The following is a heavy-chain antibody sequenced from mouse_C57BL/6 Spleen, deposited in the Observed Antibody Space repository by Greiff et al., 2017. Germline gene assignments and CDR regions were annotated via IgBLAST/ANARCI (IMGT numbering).Heavy chain of an antibody. Sequence: QVQLQQPGAELVKPGASVKLSCKASGYTFTSYWMHWVKQRPGPGLEWIGMIHPNSGSTNYNEKFKSKATLTVDKSSSTAYMQLSSLTSEDSAVYYCARVYYGNYGHYYAMDYWGQGTSVTVSA. J-gene: IGHJ4*01. D-gene: IGHD2-1*01. CDR3: ARVYYGNYGHYYAMDY. V-gene: IGHV1-64*01. CDR2: IHPNSGST. CDR1: GYTFTSYW.